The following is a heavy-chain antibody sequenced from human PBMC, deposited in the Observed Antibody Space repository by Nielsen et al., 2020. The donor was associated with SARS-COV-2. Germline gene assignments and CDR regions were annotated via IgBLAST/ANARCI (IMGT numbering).Heavy chain of an antibody. J-gene: IGHJ4*02. CDR1: GYSISSGYY. V-gene: IGHV4-38-2*02. D-gene: IGHD5-24*01. CDR2: IYHSGRS. CDR3: ARQMPTTLDS. Sequence: SEILSLTCTVSGYSISSGYYWGWIRQPPGKGLEWIGSIYHSGRSYYNPSLKSRVTISVDTSKNQFSLKLSSVTAADTAVYYCARQMPTTLDSWGQGTLFTVSS.